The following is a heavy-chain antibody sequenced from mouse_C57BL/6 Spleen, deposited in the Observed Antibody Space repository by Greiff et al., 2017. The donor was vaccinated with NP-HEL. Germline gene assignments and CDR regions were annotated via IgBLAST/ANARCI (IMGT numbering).Heavy chain of an antibody. D-gene: IGHD2-3*01. CDR2: ISGGGGNT. J-gene: IGHJ3*01. CDR3: ARQGWLLRFAY. V-gene: IGHV5-9*01. CDR1: GFTFSSYT. Sequence: EVKLMESGGGLVKPGGSLKLSCAASGFTFSSYTMSWVRQTPEKRLEWVATISGGGGNTYYPDSVKGRFTISRDNAKNTLYLQMSSLRSEDTALYYCARQGWLLRFAYWGQGTLVTVSA.